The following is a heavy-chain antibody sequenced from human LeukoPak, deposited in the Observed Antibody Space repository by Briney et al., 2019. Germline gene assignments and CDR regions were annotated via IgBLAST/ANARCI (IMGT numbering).Heavy chain of an antibody. CDR3: ARVFRGQHYYFDS. CDR1: GFSFSSYE. Sequence: GGSLRLSCAASGFSFSSYEMNWVRQTPGKGLEWVSYISNSGSPIYYADYVKDRFTISRDNAKNSLYLQMNSLRAEDTAVYYCARVFRGQHYYFDSWGQGTLVTVSS. V-gene: IGHV3-48*03. CDR2: ISNSGSPI. D-gene: IGHD2-2*01. J-gene: IGHJ4*02.